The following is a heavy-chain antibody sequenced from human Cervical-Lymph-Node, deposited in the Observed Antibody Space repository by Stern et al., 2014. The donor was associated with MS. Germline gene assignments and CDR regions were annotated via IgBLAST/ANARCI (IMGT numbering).Heavy chain of an antibody. J-gene: IGHJ6*02. CDR2: IYHSGST. V-gene: IGHV4-30-2*01. Sequence: QLQLQESGSGLVKPSQTLSLTCAVSGGSISSGGYSWSWIRQPPGKGLEWIGYIYHSGSTYYNPSLKSRVTIPVDRSKNQFSLKLSSVTAADTAVYYCARAPERTAYYYYYGMDVWGQGTTVTVSS. CDR3: ARAPERTAYYYYYGMDV. D-gene: IGHD5-18*01. CDR1: GGSISSGGYS.